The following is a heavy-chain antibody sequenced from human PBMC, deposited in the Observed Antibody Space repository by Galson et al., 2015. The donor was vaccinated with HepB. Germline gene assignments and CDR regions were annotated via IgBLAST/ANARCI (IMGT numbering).Heavy chain of an antibody. D-gene: IGHD1-26*01. V-gene: IGHV1-18*01. J-gene: IGHJ4*02. CDR1: GYTFDTYG. Sequence: SVKVSCKAVGYTFDTYGISWVRQTPGQGLEWMGWIRVSNGNTTYAQKFQDRVTMTADRGASTAYLAVTSLRSEDTAVYYCASDDLIVGPNPDYWGQGTLVIVSS. CDR3: ASDDLIVGPNPDY. CDR2: IRVSNGNT.